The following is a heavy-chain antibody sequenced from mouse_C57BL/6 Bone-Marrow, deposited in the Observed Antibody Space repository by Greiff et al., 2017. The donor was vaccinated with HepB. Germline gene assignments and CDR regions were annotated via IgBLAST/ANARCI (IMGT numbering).Heavy chain of an antibody. CDR3: ARAGTTVVATDYAMDY. J-gene: IGHJ4*01. D-gene: IGHD1-1*01. Sequence: EVHLVESGGGLVKPGGSLKLSCAASGFTFSSYAMSWVRQTPEKRLEWVATISDGGSYTYYPDNVKGRFTISRDNAKNNLYLQMSHLKSEDTAMYYCARAGTTVVATDYAMDYWGQGTSVTVSS. V-gene: IGHV5-4*01. CDR2: ISDGGSYT. CDR1: GFTFSSYA.